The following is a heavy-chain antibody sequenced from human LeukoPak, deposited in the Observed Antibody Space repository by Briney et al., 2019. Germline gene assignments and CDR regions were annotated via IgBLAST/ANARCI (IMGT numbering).Heavy chain of an antibody. D-gene: IGHD3-10*01. J-gene: IGHJ3*02. CDR2: IWYDGSNK. CDR1: GFTFSSYA. CDR3: AREPYYNAGTYFPI. Sequence: GGSLRLSCAASGFTFSSYAMHWVRQAPGKGLEWVAVIWYDGSNKDYADSVKGRFTISRDNSKNTLYLQMNSLSAEDTAIYYCAREPYYNAGTYFPIWGQGTMVTVSS. V-gene: IGHV3-33*08.